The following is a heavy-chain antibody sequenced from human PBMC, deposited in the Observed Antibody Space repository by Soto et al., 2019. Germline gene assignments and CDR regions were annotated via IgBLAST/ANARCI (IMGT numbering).Heavy chain of an antibody. D-gene: IGHD3-22*01. Sequence: EASLKVSCKASGYTLTGYFLHWVRQAPGQGLEWMGWINPNSGDTNYAQRFQGRVTMTRDTSINTAYMGLSGLTSDDTAVYYCARARTYYYHTSAIQYWGQGALVTVSS. CDR1: GYTLTGYF. CDR3: ARARTYYYHTSAIQY. J-gene: IGHJ4*02. V-gene: IGHV1-2*02. CDR2: INPNSGDT.